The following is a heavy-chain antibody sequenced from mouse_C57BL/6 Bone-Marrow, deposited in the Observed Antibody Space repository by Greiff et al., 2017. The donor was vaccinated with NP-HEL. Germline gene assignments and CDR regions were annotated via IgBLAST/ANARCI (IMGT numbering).Heavy chain of an antibody. J-gene: IGHJ3*01. CDR2: INPSSGYT. CDR1: GYTFTSYT. Sequence: QVQLQQSGAELARPGASVKMSCKASGYTFTSYTMHWVKQRPGQGLEWIGYINPSSGYTKYNQKFKDKATLTADKSSSTAYMQLSSLTSEDSAVYYCARGNRFKGFAYWGQGTLVTVSA. V-gene: IGHV1-4*01. CDR3: ARGNRFKGFAY.